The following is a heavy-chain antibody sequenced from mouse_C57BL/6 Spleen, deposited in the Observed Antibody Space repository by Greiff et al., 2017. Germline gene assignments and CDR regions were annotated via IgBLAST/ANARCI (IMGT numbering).Heavy chain of an antibody. J-gene: IGHJ1*03. CDR3: ARDRTTVGYFDV. CDR1: GFNIKNTY. V-gene: IGHV14-3*01. CDR2: IDPANGNT. Sequence: VHVKQSVAELVRPGASVKLSCTASGFNIKNTYMHWVKQRPEQGLEWIGRIDPANGNTKYAPKFQGKATITADTSSNTAYLQLSSLTSEDTAIYYCARDRTTVGYFDVWGTGTTVTVSS. D-gene: IGHD1-1*01.